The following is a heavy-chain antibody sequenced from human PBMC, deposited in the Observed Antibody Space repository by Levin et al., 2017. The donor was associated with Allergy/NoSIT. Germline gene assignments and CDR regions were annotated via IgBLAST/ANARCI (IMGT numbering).Heavy chain of an antibody. CDR3: ARRSFGGGDIVVVPAARDWYFDP. V-gene: IGHV4-39*01. CDR1: GGSISSSSYY. J-gene: IGHJ2*01. CDR2: IYYIGST. D-gene: IGHD2-2*01. Sequence: SQTLSLTRTVSGGSISSSSYYWGWIRQPPGKGLEWIGSIYYIGSTYYNPFLKSRVTISGETSKNQFSLKLRSVTAADTAVYYCARRSFGGGDIVVVPAARDWYFDPWGRGTLVTVSS.